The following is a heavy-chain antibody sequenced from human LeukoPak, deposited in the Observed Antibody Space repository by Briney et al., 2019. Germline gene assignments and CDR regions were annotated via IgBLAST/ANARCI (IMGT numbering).Heavy chain of an antibody. V-gene: IGHV3-7*03. CDR3: AHGAMYQLDY. CDR1: GFTFSTYW. Sequence: PGGSLRLSCAASGFTFSTYWMSWVRQAPGKGLEWVANIKQDGSEKYYVDSVKGRFTISRDNAKNSLFLQMNSLRAEDTAVYYCAHGAMYQLDYWGQGTLVTVSS. CDR2: IKQDGSEK. J-gene: IGHJ4*02. D-gene: IGHD2-2*01.